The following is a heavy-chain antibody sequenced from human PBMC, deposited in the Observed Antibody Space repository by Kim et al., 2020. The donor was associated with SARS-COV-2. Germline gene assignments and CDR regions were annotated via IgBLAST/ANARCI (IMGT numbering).Heavy chain of an antibody. Sequence: ASVKVSCKASGYTFTSYGISWVRQAPGQGLEWMGWISAYNGNTNYAQKLQGRVTMTTDTSTSTAYMELMSLRSDDTAVYYCARVPIPPYCSSTSCSLNWFDPWGQGTLVTVSS. CDR2: ISAYNGNT. J-gene: IGHJ5*02. V-gene: IGHV1-18*01. D-gene: IGHD2-2*01. CDR1: GYTFTSYG. CDR3: ARVPIPPYCSSTSCSLNWFDP.